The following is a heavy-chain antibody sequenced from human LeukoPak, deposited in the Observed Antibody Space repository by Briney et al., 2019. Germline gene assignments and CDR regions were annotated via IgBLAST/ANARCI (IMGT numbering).Heavy chain of an antibody. CDR3: AGSRRSIFDY. D-gene: IGHD3-16*01. CDR2: IYYSGST. V-gene: IGHV4-59*01. Sequence: SETLSLTCTVSGGSISSYYWSWIRQPPGKGLEWIGYIYYSGSTNYNPSLKSRVTISVDTSKNQFSLKLSSVTAADTAVYYCAGSRRSIFDYWGQGTLVTVSS. CDR1: GGSISSYY. J-gene: IGHJ4*02.